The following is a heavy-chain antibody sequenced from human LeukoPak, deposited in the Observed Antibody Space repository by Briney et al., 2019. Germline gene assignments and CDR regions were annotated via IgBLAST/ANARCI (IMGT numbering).Heavy chain of an antibody. J-gene: IGHJ6*03. CDR1: GFTFSSYW. Sequence: GGSLRLSCAASGFTFSSYWMSWVRQAPGKGLEWVANIKQDGSEKYYVDSVKGRFTISRDNAKNSLYLQMNSLRAEDTAVYYCAREGAGHYYYMDVWGKGTTVTVSS. D-gene: IGHD4/OR15-4a*01. V-gene: IGHV3-7*01. CDR2: IKQDGSEK. CDR3: AREGAGHYYYMDV.